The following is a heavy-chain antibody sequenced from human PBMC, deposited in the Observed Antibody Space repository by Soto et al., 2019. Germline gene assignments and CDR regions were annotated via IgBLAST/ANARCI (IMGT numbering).Heavy chain of an antibody. Sequence: GESLKISCKTSGYTFNSYWIAWVRQMPGKGLEFMGSIYPGDSETRYSPSFQGQVTISADKSNTTAHLQWSSLKASDTAMYFCAGLRVPLPVTKISSLDLWGQGTLVTVSS. D-gene: IGHD4-17*01. CDR3: AGLRVPLPVTKISSLDL. CDR2: IYPGDSET. CDR1: GYTFNSYW. J-gene: IGHJ4*02. V-gene: IGHV5-51*01.